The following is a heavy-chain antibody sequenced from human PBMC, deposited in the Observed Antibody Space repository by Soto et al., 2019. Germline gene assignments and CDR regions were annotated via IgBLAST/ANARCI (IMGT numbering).Heavy chain of an antibody. V-gene: IGHV3-15*01. J-gene: IGHJ3*01. CDR1: GFTFNNAW. CDR3: NTAPGGST. CDR2: IKSKADGGII. Sequence: EVQLVESGGGLVKPGGSLRLSCAASGFTFNNAWMTWVRQAPGKGLEWVGRIKSKADGGIIDYAAPVRGRFTISRDDSTNTVYLQINSLKTEDTAMYYCNTAPGGSTGGQGTMVTVSS.